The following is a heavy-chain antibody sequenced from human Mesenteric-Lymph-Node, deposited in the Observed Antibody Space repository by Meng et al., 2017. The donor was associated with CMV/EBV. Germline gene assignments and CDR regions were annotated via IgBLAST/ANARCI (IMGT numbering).Heavy chain of an antibody. Sequence: GGSLRLSCAASGFTFSTYAMSWVRQAPGKGLQWVSAVSGSGGTTYYADSVKGRFTISRDNAKNTLYLQMNSLRAEDTAVYYCAREPGNDFWSGYYYYYYGMDVWGQGTTVTVSS. CDR3: AREPGNDFWSGYYYYYYGMDV. CDR2: VSGSGGTT. V-gene: IGHV3-23*01. D-gene: IGHD3-3*01. CDR1: GFTFSTYA. J-gene: IGHJ6*02.